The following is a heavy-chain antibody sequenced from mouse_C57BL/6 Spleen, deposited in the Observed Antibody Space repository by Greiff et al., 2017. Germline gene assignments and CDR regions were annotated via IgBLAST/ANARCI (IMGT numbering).Heavy chain of an antibody. CDR3: ARHRDLHQYYFDY. CDR2: ISSAGSYT. V-gene: IGHV5-6*01. Sequence: EVMLVESGGDLVKPGGSLKLSCAASGFTFSSYGMSWVRQTPDQRLEWVATISSAGSYTYYPDSVKGRFTITRDNAKNTLYLQMSSLKSEDTAMDYCARHRDLHQYYFDYWGQGTTLTVSS. CDR1: GFTFSSYG. J-gene: IGHJ2*01. D-gene: IGHD5-1*01.